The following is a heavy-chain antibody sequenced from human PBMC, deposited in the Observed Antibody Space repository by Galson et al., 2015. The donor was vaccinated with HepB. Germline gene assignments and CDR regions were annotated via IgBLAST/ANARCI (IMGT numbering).Heavy chain of an antibody. CDR1: GYTFSSYG. CDR2: ISTCNGNT. D-gene: IGHD6-13*01. V-gene: IGHV1-18*04. Sequence: SVKVSCKASGYTFSSYGISWVRQAPGQGLEWMGWISTCNGNTKYAQKLQGRVSMTTDTSTTTAYMELRSLRSDDTAVYYCARQIAAALDHWGQGTLVTVSS. J-gene: IGHJ4*02. CDR3: ARQIAAALDH.